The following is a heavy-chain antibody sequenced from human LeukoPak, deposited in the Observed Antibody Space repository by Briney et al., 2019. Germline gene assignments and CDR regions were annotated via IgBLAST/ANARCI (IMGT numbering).Heavy chain of an antibody. CDR3: TRTTTETTYFDY. Sequence: PGGSLRLSCAASGFTFSSYAMSWVRQAPGKGLEWVSRINIDERTTSYADSVKGRFTISREYAKNTLYLQMYSLRAEDTAVYYCTRTTTETTYFDYWGQGTLVTVSS. CDR2: INIDERTT. D-gene: IGHD4-17*01. J-gene: IGHJ4*02. CDR1: GFTFSSYA. V-gene: IGHV3-74*01.